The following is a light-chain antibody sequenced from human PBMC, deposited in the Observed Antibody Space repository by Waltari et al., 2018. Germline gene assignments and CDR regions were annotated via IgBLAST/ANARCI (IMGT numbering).Light chain of an antibody. CDR2: GKN. CDR3: NSRDSSGNPL. CDR1: SLRSYY. J-gene: IGLJ2*01. V-gene: IGLV3-19*01. Sequence: SSELTQDPAVSVALGQTVRITCQGDSLRSYYASWYQQKPGQAPVLVIYGKNNRPPGIPDRFSGSSSGNTASLTITGAQAEDEADYYCNSRDSSGNPLFGGGTKLTVL.